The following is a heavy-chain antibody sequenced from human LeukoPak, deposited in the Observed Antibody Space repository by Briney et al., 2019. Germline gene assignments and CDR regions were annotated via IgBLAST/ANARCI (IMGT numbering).Heavy chain of an antibody. CDR1: GGSIGSYY. Sequence: PSETLSLTCTVSGGSIGSYYGSWIRQHPGKGLEWIGYIYHSGTTYYNPSLKSRATISLDTSTNQFSLRLTFVTAADTAVYFCARDKTVGATNYYYGIDVWGQGTTVTVSS. J-gene: IGHJ6*02. V-gene: IGHV4-59*12. CDR3: ARDKTVGATNYYYGIDV. CDR2: IYHSGTT. D-gene: IGHD1-26*01.